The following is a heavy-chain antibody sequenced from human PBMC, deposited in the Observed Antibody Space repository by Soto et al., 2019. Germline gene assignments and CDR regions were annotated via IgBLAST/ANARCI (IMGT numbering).Heavy chain of an antibody. CDR2: ISYDGSNK. V-gene: IGHV3-30-3*01. D-gene: IGHD6-19*01. Sequence: GGSLRLSCAASGFTFSSYAMHWVRQAPGKGLEWVAVISYDGSNKYYADSVKGRFTISRDNSKNTLYLQMNSLRAEDTAVYYCARGHSSGWYSWVDFNWFDPWGQGTLVTVSS. J-gene: IGHJ5*02. CDR3: ARGHSSGWYSWVDFNWFDP. CDR1: GFTFSSYA.